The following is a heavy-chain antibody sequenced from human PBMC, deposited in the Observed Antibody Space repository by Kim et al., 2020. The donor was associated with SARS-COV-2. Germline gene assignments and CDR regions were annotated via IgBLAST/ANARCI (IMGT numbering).Heavy chain of an antibody. J-gene: IGHJ5*02. CDR3: ARDLPPLTGMVATFSWFDP. CDR1: GYTFTSYG. CDR2: ISAYNGNT. V-gene: IGHV1-18*01. Sequence: ASVKVSCKASGYTFTSYGISWVRQAPGQGLEWMGWISAYNGNTNYAQKLQGRVTMTTDTSTSTAYMELRSLRSDDTAVYYCARDLPPLTGMVATFSWFDPWGQGTLVTVSS. D-gene: IGHD5-12*01.